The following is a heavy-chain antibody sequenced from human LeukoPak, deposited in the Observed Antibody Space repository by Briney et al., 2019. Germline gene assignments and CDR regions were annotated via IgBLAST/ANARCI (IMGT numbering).Heavy chain of an antibody. D-gene: IGHD3-22*01. CDR3: ASVADYYDSSGYVA. J-gene: IGHJ5*02. CDR1: GGTFSSYA. CDR2: IIPIFGTA. V-gene: IGHV1-69*06. Sequence: GASVKVSCKASGGTFSSYAISWVRQAPGQGLEWMGGIIPIFGTANYAQKFQGRVTITADKSTSTAYMELSSLRSEDTAVYYCASVADYYDSSGYVAWGRGTLVTVSS.